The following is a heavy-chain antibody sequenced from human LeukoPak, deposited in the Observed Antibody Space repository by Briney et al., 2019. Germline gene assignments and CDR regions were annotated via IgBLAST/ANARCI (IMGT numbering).Heavy chain of an antibody. D-gene: IGHD4-17*01. Sequence: PGGSLRLSCAASGFTFSSYGMHWVRQAPGKGLEWVAVISYDGSNKYYADSVKGRFTISRDNSKNTLYLQMNSLRAEDTAVYCCAFSDYGDYVSPFDYWGQGTLVTVSS. CDR2: ISYDGSNK. V-gene: IGHV3-30*03. J-gene: IGHJ4*02. CDR3: AFSDYGDYVSPFDY. CDR1: GFTFSSYG.